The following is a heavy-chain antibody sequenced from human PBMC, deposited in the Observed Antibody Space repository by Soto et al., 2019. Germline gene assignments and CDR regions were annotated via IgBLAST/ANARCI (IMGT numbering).Heavy chain of an antibody. CDR2: IYPGDSDI. D-gene: IGHD2-8*01. V-gene: IGHV5-51*01. CDR3: ARQNGAFDI. J-gene: IGHJ3*02. Sequence: GESLKISCKGSGYMFTNFWIGWVRQMRGKGLEWMGIIYPGDSDIRYSPSFQGQVTISADKSINTAYLQWSSLKASDTAMYYCARQNGAFDIWGQGTMVTVSS. CDR1: GYMFTNFW.